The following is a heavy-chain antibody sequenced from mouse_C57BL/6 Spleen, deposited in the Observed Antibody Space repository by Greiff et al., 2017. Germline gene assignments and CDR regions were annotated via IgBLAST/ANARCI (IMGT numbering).Heavy chain of an antibody. Sequence: DVMLVESGGGLVKPGGSLKLSCAASGFTFSDYGMHWVRQAPEKGLEWVAYISSGRSTIYYADTVKGRFTISRDNAKNTLFLQMTSLRSEYTAMYYCAIYYGSSYDWYFDVWGTGTTVTVSS. CDR2: ISSGRSTI. D-gene: IGHD1-1*01. CDR3: AIYYGSSYDWYFDV. V-gene: IGHV5-17*01. CDR1: GFTFSDYG. J-gene: IGHJ1*03.